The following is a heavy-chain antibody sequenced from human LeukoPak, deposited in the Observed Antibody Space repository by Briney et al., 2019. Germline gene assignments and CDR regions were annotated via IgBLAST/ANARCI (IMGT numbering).Heavy chain of an antibody. J-gene: IGHJ4*02. CDR1: GGTFSSYA. V-gene: IGHV1-69*13. Sequence: SVKVSCKASGGTFSSYAISWVRQAPGQGLEWMGGIIPIFGTANYAQKFQGRVTITADESTSTAYMELSSLRSEDTAVYYCARSDVEQYYDSWSGYTWGQGTLVTVSS. CDR2: IIPIFGTA. CDR3: ARSDVEQYYDSWSGYT. D-gene: IGHD3-3*01.